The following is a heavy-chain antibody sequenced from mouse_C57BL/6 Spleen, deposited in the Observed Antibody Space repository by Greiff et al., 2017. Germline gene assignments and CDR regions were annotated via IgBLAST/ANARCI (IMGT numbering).Heavy chain of an antibody. J-gene: IGHJ3*01. Sequence: QVTLKVSGAELVKPGASVKISCKASGYAFSSSWMNWVKQRPGKGLEWIGQIYPGDGDTNYNGKFKGKATLTADKSSSTAYMQLSSLTSEDSAVYFCALDSSGPYWGQGTLVTVSA. CDR2: IYPGDGDT. V-gene: IGHV1-80*01. D-gene: IGHD3-2*02. CDR3: ALDSSGPY. CDR1: GYAFSSSW.